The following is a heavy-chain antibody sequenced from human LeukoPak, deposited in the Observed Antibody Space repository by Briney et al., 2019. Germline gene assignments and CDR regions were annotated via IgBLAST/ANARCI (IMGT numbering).Heavy chain of an antibody. CDR2: INDDGSST. Sequence: GGSLRLSCAASGFTFSSYSMNWVRQAPGKGLVWVSRINDDGSSTTYADSVKGRFTISRDNTKNMLYLEMKSLRVEDTAVYYCASTISCLLWGQGTLVTVSS. CDR3: ASTISCLL. CDR1: GFTFSSYS. D-gene: IGHD2-15*01. V-gene: IGHV3-74*01. J-gene: IGHJ4*02.